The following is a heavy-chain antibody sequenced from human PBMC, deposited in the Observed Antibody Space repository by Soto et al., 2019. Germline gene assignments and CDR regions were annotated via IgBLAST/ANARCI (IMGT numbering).Heavy chain of an antibody. Sequence: GGSLRLSFAASGFTFSDYGMHWVRQAPGKGLEWVAVISYDSTNKYYGDSVKGRFTISRDNSKNTLYLQMNSLRAEDRAVYYCAKDHGFDEFQLLYYSYYGLDVWGQGTTVTVSS. CDR2: ISYDSTNK. J-gene: IGHJ6*02. V-gene: IGHV3-30*18. D-gene: IGHD2-2*02. CDR1: GFTFSDYG. CDR3: AKDHGFDEFQLLYYSYYGLDV.